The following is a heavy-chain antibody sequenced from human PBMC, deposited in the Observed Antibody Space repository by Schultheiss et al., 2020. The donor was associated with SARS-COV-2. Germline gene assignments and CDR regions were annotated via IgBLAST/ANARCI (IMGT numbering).Heavy chain of an antibody. Sequence: ASVKVSCKASGGTFSSYAISWVRQAPGQGLEWMGWISGYNGNTNYAQKLQGRVTMTRDASINTAYMELSGLTSDDTAVYYCARDGSAGYDYWGQGTLVTVSS. V-gene: IGHV1-18*01. CDR1: GGTFSSYA. D-gene: IGHD6-25*01. J-gene: IGHJ4*02. CDR3: ARDGSAGYDY. CDR2: ISGYNGNT.